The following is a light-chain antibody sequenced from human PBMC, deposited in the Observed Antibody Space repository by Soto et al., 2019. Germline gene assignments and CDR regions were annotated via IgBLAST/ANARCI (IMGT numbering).Light chain of an antibody. J-gene: IGLJ2*01. CDR1: SSDVGGYNY. Sequence: QSALTQPPSASGSPGQSVTISCTGTSSDVGGYNYVSWYQQHPGKAPKLMVYEVSQRPSGVPDRFSGSKSGITASLTVSGLQAEDEADYYCSAYAGSNDYVVFGGGTTLTVL. V-gene: IGLV2-8*01. CDR3: SAYAGSNDYVV. CDR2: EVS.